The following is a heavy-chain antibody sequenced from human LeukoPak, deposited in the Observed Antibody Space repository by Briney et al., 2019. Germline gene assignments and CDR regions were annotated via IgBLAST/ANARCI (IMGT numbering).Heavy chain of an antibody. CDR1: GFTLSSYW. J-gene: IGHJ4*02. Sequence: PGGSLRLSCAASGFTLSSYWVSWVRQAPGKGLEWVANIKYDGSGKYYADSVKGRFTISRDEAKNSLYLEMNRLRVEDTAVYYCARDLFSGSYQEDFWGQGTLVTVSS. CDR2: IKYDGSGK. D-gene: IGHD1-26*01. V-gene: IGHV3-7*01. CDR3: ARDLFSGSYQEDF.